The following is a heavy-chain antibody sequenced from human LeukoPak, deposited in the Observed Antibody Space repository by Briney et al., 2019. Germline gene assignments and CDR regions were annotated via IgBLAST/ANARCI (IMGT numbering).Heavy chain of an antibody. V-gene: IGHV3-23*01. J-gene: IGHJ1*01. D-gene: IGHD3-16*01. CDR1: GFTFSSYG. CDR3: AKDDDWGRYKH. CDR2: ITATSSST. Sequence: GGSLRLSCAASGFTFSSYGMSWVRQAPGKGLEWVSAITATSSSTHDADSVQGRFTISRDNSKNTLYLQMNSLRPEDTAIYYCAKDDDWGRYKHWGQGTLVTVSS.